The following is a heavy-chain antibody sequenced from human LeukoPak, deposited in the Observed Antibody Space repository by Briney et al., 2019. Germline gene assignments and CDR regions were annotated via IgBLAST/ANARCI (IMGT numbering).Heavy chain of an antibody. CDR1: GYTFTGYY. CDR3: ASGPLGIHPENWRHAFDI. V-gene: IGHV1-18*04. J-gene: IGHJ3*02. Sequence: GASVKVSCKASGYTFTGYYMHWVRQAPGQGLEWMGWISAYNGNTNYAQKLQGRVTMTTDTSTSTAYMELRSLRSDDTAVYYCASGPLGIHPENWRHAFDIWGQGTMVTVSS. CDR2: ISAYNGNT. D-gene: IGHD1-1*01.